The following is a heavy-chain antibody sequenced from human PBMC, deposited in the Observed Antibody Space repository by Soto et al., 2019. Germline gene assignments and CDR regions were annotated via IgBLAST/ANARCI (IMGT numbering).Heavy chain of an antibody. CDR3: ARGGGYSYGYVYYYYYYGMDV. D-gene: IGHD5-18*01. V-gene: IGHV1-2*04. Sequence: GASVKVSCKASGYTFTGYYMHWVRQAPGQGLERMGWINPNSGGTNYAQKFQGWVTMTRDTSISTAYMELSRLRSDDTAVYYCARGGGYSYGYVYYYYYYGMDVWGQGTTVTVSS. CDR1: GYTFTGYY. J-gene: IGHJ6*02. CDR2: INPNSGGT.